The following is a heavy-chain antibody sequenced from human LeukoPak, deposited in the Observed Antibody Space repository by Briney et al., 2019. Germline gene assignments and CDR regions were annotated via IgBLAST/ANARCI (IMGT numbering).Heavy chain of an antibody. CDR1: GYTFTSYD. D-gene: IGHD6-13*01. CDR2: MNPNSGNT. J-gene: IGHJ6*03. V-gene: IGHV1-8*01. Sequence: ASVKVSCKASGYTFTSYDINWVRQATGQGLEWMGWMNPNSGNTGYAQKFQGRVTMTRDTSTSTVYMELSSLRSEYTAVYYCARDRIAAAGRPPGGMDVWGKGTTVTISS. CDR3: ARDRIAAAGRPPGGMDV.